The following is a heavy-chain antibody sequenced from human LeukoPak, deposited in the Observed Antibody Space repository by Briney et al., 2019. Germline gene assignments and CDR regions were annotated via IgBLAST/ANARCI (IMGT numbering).Heavy chain of an antibody. CDR3: ARGRWHNGSSPPFDY. CDR1: GGSFSGYY. J-gene: IGHJ4*02. Sequence: PSETLSLTCAVYGGSFSGYYWSWIRQPPGKGLEWIGEINHSGSTNYNPSLKSRVTISVDTSKNQFSLKLSSVTAADTAVYYCARGRWHNGSSPPFDYWGQGALVTVSS. CDR2: INHSGST. V-gene: IGHV4-34*01. D-gene: IGHD6-6*01.